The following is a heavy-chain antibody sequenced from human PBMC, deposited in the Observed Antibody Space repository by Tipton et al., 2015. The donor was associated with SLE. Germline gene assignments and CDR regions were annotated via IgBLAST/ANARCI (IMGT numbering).Heavy chain of an antibody. CDR1: GYTLTELS. Sequence: QSGAEVKKPGASVKVSCKVSGYTLTELSMHWVRQAPGKGLEWMGGFDPEDGETIYAQKFQGRVTMTEDTSTDTAYMELSSLRAEDTAVYYCARAEDYDFWSGSLSGPLDYWGQGTLVTVSS. J-gene: IGHJ4*02. CDR2: FDPEDGET. CDR3: ARAEDYDFWSGSLSGPLDY. D-gene: IGHD3-3*01. V-gene: IGHV1-24*01.